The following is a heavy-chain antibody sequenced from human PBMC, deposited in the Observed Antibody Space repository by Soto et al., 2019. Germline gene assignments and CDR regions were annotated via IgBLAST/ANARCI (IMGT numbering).Heavy chain of an antibody. V-gene: IGHV3-21*01. CDR1: GFLFNSYG. CDR3: TRDRSAGMVLPDFDL. J-gene: IGHJ4*02. CDR2: ISSTSTYI. D-gene: IGHD3-10*01. Sequence: EVQLVESGGGLAKPGGSLRLSCAASGFLFNSYGMNWVRLSPGRGLEWISSISSTSTYIEYADSVKGRFIISRDNAANSLFLQMNSLRAEDTAVYNCTRDRSAGMVLPDFDLWGQGALVTVSS.